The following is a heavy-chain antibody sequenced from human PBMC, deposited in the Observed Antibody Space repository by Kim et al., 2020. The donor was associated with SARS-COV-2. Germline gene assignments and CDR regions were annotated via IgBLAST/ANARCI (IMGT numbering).Heavy chain of an antibody. Sequence: GSLRLSCAASGFTFSSYSMNWVRQAPGKGLEWVSYISSSSSTIYYADSVKGRFTISRDNAKNSLYLQMNSLRADDTAVYYCARDRYSSSWYYFDYWGQGTLVTVSS. V-gene: IGHV3-48*04. CDR2: ISSSSSTI. CDR1: GFTFSSYS. CDR3: ARDRYSSSWYYFDY. D-gene: IGHD6-13*01. J-gene: IGHJ4*02.